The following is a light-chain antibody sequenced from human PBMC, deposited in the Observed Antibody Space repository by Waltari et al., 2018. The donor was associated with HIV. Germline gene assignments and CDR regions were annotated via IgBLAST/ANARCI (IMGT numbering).Light chain of an antibody. V-gene: IGLV2-14*01. Sequence: QSALTQPVSVSGSPGQSIAISCIGTNTDVGRYNYASLYQHHPGKAPKLIINEVSNRPSEVSNRFSGSKSGDTAFLTISGLHGEDEADYYCWSYTSSDTFVFGTGTKVTVL. J-gene: IGLJ1*01. CDR1: NTDVGRYNY. CDR2: EVS. CDR3: WSYTSSDTFV.